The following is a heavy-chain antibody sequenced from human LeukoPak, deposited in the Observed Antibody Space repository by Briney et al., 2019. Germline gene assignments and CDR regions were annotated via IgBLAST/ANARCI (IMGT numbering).Heavy chain of an antibody. J-gene: IGHJ3*02. D-gene: IGHD2-2*01. CDR1: GGSISSYY. Sequence: SETLSLTCTVSGGSISSYYWSWIRQPPGKGLEWIGYIYYSGSTNYSPSLKSRVTISVDTSKNQFSLKLSSVTVADTAVYYCARDPGTSWYAFDIWGQGTMVTVSS. CDR3: ARDPGTSWYAFDI. CDR2: IYYSGST. V-gene: IGHV4-59*01.